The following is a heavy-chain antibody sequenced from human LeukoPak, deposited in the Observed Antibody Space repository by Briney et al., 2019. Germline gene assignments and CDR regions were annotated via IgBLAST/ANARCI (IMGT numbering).Heavy chain of an antibody. J-gene: IGHJ3*02. CDR1: GFTFSSYA. Sequence: QAGGSLRLSCAASGFTFSSYAMHWVRQAPGKGLEWVAVISYDGSNKYYADSVKGRFTISRDNSKNTLYLQMNSLRAEDTAVYYCANEYSSGRSDAFDIWGQGTMVTVSS. CDR2: ISYDGSNK. CDR3: ANEYSSGRSDAFDI. V-gene: IGHV3-30-3*02. D-gene: IGHD6-19*01.